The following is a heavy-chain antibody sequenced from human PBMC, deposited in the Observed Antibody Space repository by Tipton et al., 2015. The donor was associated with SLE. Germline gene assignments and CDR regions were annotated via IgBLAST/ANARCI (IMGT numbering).Heavy chain of an antibody. D-gene: IGHD3-9*01. CDR2: INSDGSNI. J-gene: IGHJ6*03. V-gene: IGHV3-74*01. CDR3: ARIEGSLKYYDYYYMDV. CDR1: GFTISSYW. Sequence: GSLRLSCAASGFTISSYWMHWVRQVPGKGLVWVSRINSDGSNIRYADSVKGRFTISRDNAKNMLYLQMNSLRAEDTAVYYCARIEGSLKYYDYYYMDVWGKGTTVTVSS.